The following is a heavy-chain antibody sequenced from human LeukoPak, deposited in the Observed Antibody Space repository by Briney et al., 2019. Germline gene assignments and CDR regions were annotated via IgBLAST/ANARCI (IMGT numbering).Heavy chain of an antibody. CDR1: GFTFSSYG. Sequence: GGSLRLSCAASGFTFSSYGMHWVRQAPGNGQECVAVIWYDGSNKYYADYVKGRFTISRDNSKNTLYLQMNSMRAEDTAVYYCARGGNSGHLRGRGLPDYWGQGTLVTVSS. J-gene: IGHJ4*02. D-gene: IGHD2/OR15-2a*01. CDR2: IWYDGSNK. V-gene: IGHV3-33*01. CDR3: ARGGNSGHLRGRGLPDY.